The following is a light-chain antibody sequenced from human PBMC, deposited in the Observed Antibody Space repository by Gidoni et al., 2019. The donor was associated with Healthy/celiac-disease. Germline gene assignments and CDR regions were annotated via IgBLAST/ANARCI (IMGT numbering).Light chain of an antibody. Sequence: EMVLTQSPATLSLSPGERATLSCRASQSVSSYLAWYQQKPGQAPRLLIYDASNRATGIPARFSGSGSGTDFTLTISSLEPEDFAVYYCQQRSNWPPVTFGQXTRLKIK. V-gene: IGKV3-11*01. CDR2: DAS. J-gene: IGKJ5*01. CDR1: QSVSSY. CDR3: QQRSNWPPVT.